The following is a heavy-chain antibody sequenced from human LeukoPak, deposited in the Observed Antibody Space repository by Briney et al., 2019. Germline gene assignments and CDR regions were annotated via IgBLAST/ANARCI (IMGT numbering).Heavy chain of an antibody. J-gene: IGHJ6*02. V-gene: IGHV4-59*01. CDR2: IYYSGST. CDR3: ARGAGVSDPDDYYYYGMDV. CDR1: GGSISSYY. Sequence: PSETLSLTCTVSGGSISSYYWSWIRQPPGKGLEWIGYIYYSGSTNYNPSLKSRVTISVDTSKNQFSLKLSSVTVADTAVYYCARGAGVSDPDDYYYYGMDVWGQGTTVTVSS. D-gene: IGHD2-21*02.